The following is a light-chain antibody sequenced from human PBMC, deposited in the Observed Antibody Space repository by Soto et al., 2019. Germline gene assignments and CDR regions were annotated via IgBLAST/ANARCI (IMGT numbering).Light chain of an antibody. CDR1: HGISTY. Sequence: DIHMTQSPSSLSASVGDRVTITCRASHGISTYLNWYQQKPGKAPKLLIYAASSLQSGVPSRFSGSGSETDFTLTISRLQPEDFATYSCQQSYSTTWTFAQGTKVDIK. J-gene: IGKJ1*01. CDR2: AAS. CDR3: QQSYSTTWT. V-gene: IGKV1-39*01.